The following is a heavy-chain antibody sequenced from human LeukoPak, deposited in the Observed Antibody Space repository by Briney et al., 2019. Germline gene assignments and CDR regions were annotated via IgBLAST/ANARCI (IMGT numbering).Heavy chain of an antibody. CDR1: GFTFSNSD. V-gene: IGHV3-33*06. D-gene: IGHD2-2*01. Sequence: PGSSLSLSCAASGFTFSNSDMHWVRQAPGKGLEWVAVIWDNGNNKYYGDSVNGRFTISRDNSKNTLHLQMNSLRPEDSAIYYCAKGGHCTSTSCYYFDSWGQGDLVTVSA. CDR2: IWDNGNNK. CDR3: AKGGHCTSTSCYYFDS. J-gene: IGHJ4*02.